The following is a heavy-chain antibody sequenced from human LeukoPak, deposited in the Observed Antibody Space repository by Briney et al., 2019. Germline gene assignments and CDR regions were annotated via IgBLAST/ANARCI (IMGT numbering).Heavy chain of an antibody. Sequence: GGSLRLSCAASGFTFRGSAMHWVRQASGKGLEWVGRIRSKANSYATAYAASVKGRFTISRDDSKNTAYLQMNSLKTEDTAVYYCTRRYYYDSSGYQPSDAFDIWGQGTMVTVSS. CDR1: GFTFRGSA. J-gene: IGHJ3*02. D-gene: IGHD3-22*01. CDR3: TRRYYYDSSGYQPSDAFDI. V-gene: IGHV3-73*01. CDR2: IRSKANSYAT.